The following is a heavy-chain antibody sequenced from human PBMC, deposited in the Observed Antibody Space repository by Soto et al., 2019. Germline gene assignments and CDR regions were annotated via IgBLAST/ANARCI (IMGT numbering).Heavy chain of an antibody. CDR1: GFTFSSYA. V-gene: IGHV3-23*01. D-gene: IGHD3-9*01. CDR2: ISGSGGST. Sequence: GGSLRLSCAASGFTFSSYAMNWVRQAPGKGLEWVSAISGSGGSTFYADSVKGRFTISRDNSKNTLYLQMNSLRAEDTAVYYCAKSGGVLRYFEWLLPFDHWGQGALVTVSS. CDR3: AKSGGVLRYFEWLLPFDH. J-gene: IGHJ4*02.